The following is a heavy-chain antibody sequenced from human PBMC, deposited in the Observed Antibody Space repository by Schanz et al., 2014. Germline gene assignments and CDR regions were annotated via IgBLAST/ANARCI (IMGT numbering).Heavy chain of an antibody. J-gene: IGHJ4*02. D-gene: IGHD3-3*01. V-gene: IGHV3-7*01. Sequence: EVQLVESGGGVVQPGGSLRLSCATSGFIFSNSWMSWVRQAPGKGLEWVANIKQDGSEKYYVDSVKGRFTISRDNAKNSLYLQMNSLTAEDTAVYYCARGVRIDYWGQGTLXTVSS. CDR3: ARGVRIDY. CDR1: GFIFSNSW. CDR2: IKQDGSEK.